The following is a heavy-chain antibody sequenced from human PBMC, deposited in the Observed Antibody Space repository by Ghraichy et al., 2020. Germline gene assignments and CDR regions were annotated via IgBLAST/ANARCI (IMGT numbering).Heavy chain of an antibody. CDR3: ATLIDIVVVPAAIPDYYYYVMSV. CDR1: GFTFSSYC. V-gene: IGHV3-48*02. D-gene: IGHD2-2*02. J-gene: IGHJ6*02. CDR2: ISSSSSTI. Sequence: GGSLRLSCAASGFTFSSYCMNWVRQAPGKGLEWVSYISSSSSTIYYADSVKGRFTISRDNAKNSLYLQMNSLRDEDTAVYYCATLIDIVVVPAAIPDYYYYVMSVWCQETTVTVSS.